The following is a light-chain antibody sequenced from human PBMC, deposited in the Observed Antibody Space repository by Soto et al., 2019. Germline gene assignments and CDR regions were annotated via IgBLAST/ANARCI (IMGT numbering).Light chain of an antibody. CDR1: QSISSW. J-gene: IGKJ1*01. CDR3: QQYKSYWT. CDR2: KAS. Sequence: DIQMTQSPSTLSASVGDRVTITCRASQSISSWLAWYQQKPGKAPKLLIYKASSLESGVPSRFSGSGSGTEFTLTISSLQPDDFATYYCQQYKSYWTFGQGTKVETK. V-gene: IGKV1-5*03.